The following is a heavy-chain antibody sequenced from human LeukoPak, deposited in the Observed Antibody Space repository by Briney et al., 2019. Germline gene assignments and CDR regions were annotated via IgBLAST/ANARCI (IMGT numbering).Heavy chain of an antibody. J-gene: IGHJ4*02. D-gene: IGHD3-3*01. Sequence: GGSLRLSCAASGFTFDDYCMSWVRHAPGKGLEWVSGINWNGGSTVYADSVKGRFTISRDNAKNSLYLQMNGLTAEDTALYHCARVTIFGVVIRYFDYWGQGTLVTVSS. CDR1: GFTFDDYC. CDR2: INWNGGST. CDR3: ARVTIFGVVIRYFDY. V-gene: IGHV3-20*01.